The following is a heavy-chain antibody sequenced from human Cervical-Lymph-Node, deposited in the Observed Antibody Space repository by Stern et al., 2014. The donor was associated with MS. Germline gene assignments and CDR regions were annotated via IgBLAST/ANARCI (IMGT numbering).Heavy chain of an antibody. CDR3: ARGDIAAAGPNFDY. CDR1: GGSISSGSYY. CDR2: IYTSGST. J-gene: IGHJ4*02. D-gene: IGHD6-13*01. V-gene: IGHV4-61*02. Sequence: QVQLQESGPGLVKPSQTLSLTCTVSGGSISSGSYYWSWIRQPAGKGLEWIGRIYTSGSTNYNPSLKSRVTISVDTSKNQFSLKLSSVTAADTAVYYCARGDIAAAGPNFDYWGQGTLVTVSS.